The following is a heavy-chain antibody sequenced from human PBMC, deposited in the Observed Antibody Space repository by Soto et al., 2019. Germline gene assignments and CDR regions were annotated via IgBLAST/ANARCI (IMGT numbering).Heavy chain of an antibody. V-gene: IGHV4-59*01. D-gene: IGHD6-19*01. Sequence: SLTCSVSGGSISGSYWSWIRQSPGKGLEWLGYVYYTGSTNYSPSLRSRVSISVDTSKNEFSLRLSSATAADTAVYFCARSVAVPGAHIDYWGQGTQVTVSS. CDR2: VYYTGST. J-gene: IGHJ4*02. CDR3: ARSVAVPGAHIDY. CDR1: GGSISGSY.